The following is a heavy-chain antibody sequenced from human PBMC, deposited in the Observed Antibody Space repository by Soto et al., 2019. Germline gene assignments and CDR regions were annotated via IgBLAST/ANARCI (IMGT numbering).Heavy chain of an antibody. Sequence: TLSLACTDSGGSINNYYWSWIRWPAGKGPEWIGLVTTGTTDYNPSLRSRVTMSVDTSNNQVSLKVHSVTATDTGVYYCERGIGSSGFDSWGQETSGTV. J-gene: IGHJ3*02. CDR1: GGSINNYY. CDR2: VTTGTT. V-gene: IGHV4-4*07. CDR3: ERGIGSSGFDS. D-gene: IGHD3-10*01.